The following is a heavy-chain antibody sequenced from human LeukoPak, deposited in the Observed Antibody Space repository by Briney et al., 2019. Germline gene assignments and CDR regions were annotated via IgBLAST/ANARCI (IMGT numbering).Heavy chain of an antibody. CDR1: GFTFSSYG. V-gene: IGHV3-33*06. J-gene: IGHJ4*02. D-gene: IGHD6-13*01. Sequence: GSLRLSCAASGFTFSSYGMHWVRQAPGKGLEWVAVIWYDGSNKYYADSVKGRFTISRDNSKNTLYLQMNSLRAEDTAVYYCAKDLSGEGSSSDYWGQGTLVTVSS. CDR2: IWYDGSNK. CDR3: AKDLSGEGSSSDY.